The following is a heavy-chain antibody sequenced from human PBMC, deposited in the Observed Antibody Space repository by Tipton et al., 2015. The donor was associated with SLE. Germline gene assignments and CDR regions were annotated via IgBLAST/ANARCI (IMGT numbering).Heavy chain of an antibody. V-gene: IGHV1-8*02. CDR1: GGTFSSYA. Sequence: QVQLVQSGAEVKKPGSSVKVSCKASGGTFSSYAISWVRQATGQGLEWMGWMNPNSGNTGYAQKFQGRVTMTRNTSISTAYMELSSLRSEDTAVYYCARTQGGGYDLDPWGQGTLVTVSS. CDR2: MNPNSGNT. D-gene: IGHD5-12*01. CDR3: ARTQGGGYDLDP. J-gene: IGHJ5*02.